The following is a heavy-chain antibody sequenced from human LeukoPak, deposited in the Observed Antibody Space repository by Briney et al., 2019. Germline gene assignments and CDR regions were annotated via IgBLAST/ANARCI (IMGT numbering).Heavy chain of an antibody. CDR1: GFTVSSNY. V-gene: IGHV3-33*08. Sequence: PGGSLRLSCAASGFTVSSNYMSWVRQAPGKGLEWVAVIWYDGSNKYYADSVKGRFTISRDNSKNTLYLQMNSLRAEDTAVYYCARDSPHSSNLFPDAFDIWGQGTMVTVSS. J-gene: IGHJ3*02. CDR2: IWYDGSNK. CDR3: ARDSPHSSNLFPDAFDI. D-gene: IGHD6-13*01.